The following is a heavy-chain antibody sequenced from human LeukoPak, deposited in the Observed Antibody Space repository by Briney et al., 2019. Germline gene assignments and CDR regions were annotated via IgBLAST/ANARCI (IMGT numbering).Heavy chain of an antibody. J-gene: IGHJ6*03. CDR2: IYYSGNT. D-gene: IGHD4-11*01. CDR3: AREALDYSKPGLHYYYYYYMDV. Sequence: SETLSLTCTVSGVSISSGGYYWSWIRQRPGKGLEWIGYIYYSGNTYYNPSLKSRVTISLDTSKNQFSLNLSSVTAADTAVYYCAREALDYSKPGLHYYYYYYMDVWGKGTTVTVSS. V-gene: IGHV4-31*03. CDR1: GVSISSGGYY.